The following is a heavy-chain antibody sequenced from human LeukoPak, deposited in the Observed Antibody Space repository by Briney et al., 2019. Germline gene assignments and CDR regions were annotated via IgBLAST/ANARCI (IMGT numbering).Heavy chain of an antibody. V-gene: IGHV4-61*09. CDR2: IYTRGST. Sequence: SETLSLTCTVSGGSISSGSYYWSWIRQPAGKGLEWIGHIYTRGSTNYNPSLKSRVTISVDTSKNQFSLKLSSVTAADTAVYYCARSFLDTAIPYGVDVWGQGTTVTVSS. D-gene: IGHD5-18*01. CDR1: GGSISSGSYY. CDR3: ARSFLDTAIPYGVDV. J-gene: IGHJ6*02.